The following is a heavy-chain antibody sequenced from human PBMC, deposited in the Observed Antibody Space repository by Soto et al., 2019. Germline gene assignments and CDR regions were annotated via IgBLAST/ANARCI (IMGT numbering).Heavy chain of an antibody. D-gene: IGHD6-19*01. J-gene: IGHJ1*01. V-gene: IGHV3-23*01. CDR3: AKDSRAFIAVAGTGRGYYFQH. Sequence: PGGSLRLSCAASGFTFSSYAMSWVRQAPGKGLEWVSAISGSGGSTYYADSVKGRFTISRDNSKNTLYLQMNSLRAEDTAVYYCAKDSRAFIAVAGTGRGYYFQHWGQGTLVTVSS. CDR1: GFTFSSYA. CDR2: ISGSGGST.